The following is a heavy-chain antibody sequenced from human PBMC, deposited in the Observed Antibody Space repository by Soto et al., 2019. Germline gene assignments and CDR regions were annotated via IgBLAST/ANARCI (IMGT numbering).Heavy chain of an antibody. Sequence: GSLRLSCAASGFTFSSYAMHWVRQAPGKGLEWVAIISYDGSSKYYADSVKGRFTISRDNSKNTLYLQMNSLRTEDTAVYYCARDSGGSTFNWFDPWGQGTLVTVS. D-gene: IGHD3-10*01. J-gene: IGHJ5*02. CDR3: ARDSGGSTFNWFDP. V-gene: IGHV3-30-3*01. CDR1: GFTFSSYA. CDR2: ISYDGSSK.